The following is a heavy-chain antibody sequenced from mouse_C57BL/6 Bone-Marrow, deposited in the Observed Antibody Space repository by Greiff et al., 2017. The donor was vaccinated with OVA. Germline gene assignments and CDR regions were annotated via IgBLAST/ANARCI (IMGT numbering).Heavy chain of an antibody. Sequence: EVKVVESGGGLVKPGGSLKLSCAASGFTFSDYGMHWVRQAPEKGLEWVAYISSGSSTIYYADTVKGRFTISRDNAKNTLFLQMTSLRSEDTAMYYCARKAFYDGYPYAMDYWGQGTSVTVS. V-gene: IGHV5-17*01. CDR2: ISSGSSTI. D-gene: IGHD2-3*01. J-gene: IGHJ4*01. CDR1: GFTFSDYG. CDR3: ARKAFYDGYPYAMDY.